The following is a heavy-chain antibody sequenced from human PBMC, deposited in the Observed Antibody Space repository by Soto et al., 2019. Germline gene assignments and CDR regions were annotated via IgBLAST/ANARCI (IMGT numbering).Heavy chain of an antibody. J-gene: IGHJ4*02. Sequence: SETLSLTCTVSGGSISSSSYYWGWIRQPPGKGLEWIGSIYYSGSTYYNPSLKSRVTISVDTSKNQFSLKLSSVTAADTAVYYCASHLPSITMVRGVSPDWGQGTLVTVSS. CDR3: ASHLPSITMVRGVSPD. CDR1: GGSISSSSYY. V-gene: IGHV4-39*01. CDR2: IYYSGST. D-gene: IGHD3-10*01.